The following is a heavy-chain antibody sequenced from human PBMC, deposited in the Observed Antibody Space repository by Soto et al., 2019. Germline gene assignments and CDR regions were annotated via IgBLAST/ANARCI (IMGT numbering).Heavy chain of an antibody. CDR3: ARESEDLTSNFDY. V-gene: IGHV3-21*01. CDR1: GFTFTRYS. Sequence: GGSLRLSCAASGFTFTRYSMNWVRQAPGKGLEWVSSISSTTNYIYYADSMKGRFTVSRDNAKNSVYLEMNSLSAEDAAVYYCARESEDLTSNFDYWGQGTLVTVSS. CDR2: ISSTTNYI. J-gene: IGHJ4*02.